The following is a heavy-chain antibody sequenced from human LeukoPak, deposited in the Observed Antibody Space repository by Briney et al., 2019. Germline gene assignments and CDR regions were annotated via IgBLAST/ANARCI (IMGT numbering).Heavy chain of an antibody. CDR2: ISSSGSTI. D-gene: IGHD3-22*01. CDR1: GFTFSSYE. V-gene: IGHV3-48*03. Sequence: GGSLRLSCAASGFTFSSYEMNWVRQAPGKGLEWVSYISSSGSTIYYADSVKGRFTISRGNAKNSLYLQMNSLRAEDTAVYYCAHDSSGSTFDYWGQGTLVTVSS. J-gene: IGHJ4*02. CDR3: AHDSSGSTFDY.